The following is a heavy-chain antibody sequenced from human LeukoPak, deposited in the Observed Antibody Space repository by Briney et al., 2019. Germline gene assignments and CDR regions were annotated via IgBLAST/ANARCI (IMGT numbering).Heavy chain of an antibody. Sequence: TGGSLRLSCAASGFTFSSYAMSWVRQAPGKGLEWVSAISGSGGSTYYADSVKGRFTISRDNSKNTLYLQMNSLRAEDTAVYYCAKGGSGSPYERLDIWGQGTMVTVSS. CDR3: AKGGSGSPYERLDI. D-gene: IGHD1-1*01. J-gene: IGHJ3*02. V-gene: IGHV3-23*01. CDR2: ISGSGGST. CDR1: GFTFSSYA.